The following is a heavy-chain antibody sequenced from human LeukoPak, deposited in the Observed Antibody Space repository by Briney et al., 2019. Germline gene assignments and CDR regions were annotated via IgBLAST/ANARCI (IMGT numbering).Heavy chain of an antibody. CDR2: ISYDGNHI. CDR1: GFTFSSYA. J-gene: IGHJ4*02. D-gene: IGHD2-21*02. V-gene: IGHV3-30*04. CDR3: ARCGGDCYTSTQGFDY. Sequence: GRSLRLSCAASGFTFSSYAMHWVRQAPGKGLEWVAVISYDGNHIFYADSVKGRFTISRDNSKNTLYLQMNSLTTEDTAVYYCARCGGDCYTSTQGFDYWGQGTLVTVSS.